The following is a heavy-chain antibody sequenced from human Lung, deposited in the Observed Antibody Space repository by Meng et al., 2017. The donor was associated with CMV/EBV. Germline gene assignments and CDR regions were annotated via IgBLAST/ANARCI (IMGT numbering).Heavy chain of an antibody. CDR1: GFTFSNYA. Sequence: GESLKISCAASGFTFSNYAMHWVRQAPGKGLEWVAAVSYDGRNEYYAGSVQGRFTISRDNSKNTLYLQMSSLRAEDTAVHYCAREDYDFWSGFLHWGQGTLVXVSS. J-gene: IGHJ4*02. CDR2: VSYDGRNE. CDR3: AREDYDFWSGFLH. V-gene: IGHV3-30*04. D-gene: IGHD3-3*01.